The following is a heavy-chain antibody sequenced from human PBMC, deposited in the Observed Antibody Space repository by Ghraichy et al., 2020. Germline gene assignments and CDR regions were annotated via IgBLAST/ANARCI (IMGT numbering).Heavy chain of an antibody. CDR3: AKCRATQLLTGYSPADY. Sequence: GGSLRLSCAASGFTFSSYAMSWVRQAPGKGLEWVSAISGSGGSTYYADSVKGRFTISRVNSKNTLYLQMNSLRAEDTAVYYCAKCRATQLLTGYSPADYWGQGTLVTVSS. D-gene: IGHD3-9*01. J-gene: IGHJ4*02. CDR1: GFTFSSYA. V-gene: IGHV3-23*01. CDR2: ISGSGGST.